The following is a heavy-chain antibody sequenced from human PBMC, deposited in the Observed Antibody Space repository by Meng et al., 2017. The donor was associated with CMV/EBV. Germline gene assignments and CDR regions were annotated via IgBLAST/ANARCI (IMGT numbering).Heavy chain of an antibody. CDR3: TSRYFSSSWYWFDP. V-gene: IGHV3-73*01. D-gene: IGHD6-13*01. Sequence: GESLKISCAAPGFTFSGSAMHWVRQASGKGLEWVGRIRSKANSYATAYAASVKGRFTISRDDSKNTAYLQMNSLKTEDTAVYYCTSRYFSSSWYWFDPWGQGTLVTVSS. CDR2: IRSKANSYAT. CDR1: GFTFSGSA. J-gene: IGHJ5*02.